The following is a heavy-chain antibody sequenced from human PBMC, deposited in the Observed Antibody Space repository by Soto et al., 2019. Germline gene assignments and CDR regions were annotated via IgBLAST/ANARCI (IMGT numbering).Heavy chain of an antibody. CDR1: GGSISSGGYY. Sequence: PSETLSLTCTVSGGSISSGGYYWSWIRQHPGKGLEWIGYIYYSGSTYYNPSLKSRVTISVDTSKNQFSLKLSSVTAADTAVYYCAREGYSSSWPMYYFDYWGQGTLVTVSS. CDR3: AREGYSSSWPMYYFDY. CDR2: IYYSGST. D-gene: IGHD6-13*01. V-gene: IGHV4-31*03. J-gene: IGHJ4*02.